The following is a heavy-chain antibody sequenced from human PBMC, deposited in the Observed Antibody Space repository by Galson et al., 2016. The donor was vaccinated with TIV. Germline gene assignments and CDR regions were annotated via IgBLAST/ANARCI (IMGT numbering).Heavy chain of an antibody. Sequence: SETLSLTCGVSGGSFRGYYWTWIRLPPGKGLEWIGEIDDSGSTNSIPSLKSRLTLSVDTSRNHFSLQLNSLTAADTALYYCTRGRFESGSYYNNGFDYWGQGTPVTVSS. CDR1: GGSFRGYY. D-gene: IGHD3-10*01. CDR2: IDDSGST. CDR3: TRGRFESGSYYNNGFDY. J-gene: IGHJ4*02. V-gene: IGHV4-34*01.